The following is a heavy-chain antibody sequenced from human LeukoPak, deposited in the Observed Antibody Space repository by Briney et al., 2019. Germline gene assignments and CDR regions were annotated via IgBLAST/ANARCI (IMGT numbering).Heavy chain of an antibody. CDR3: ARRSKSGYYFDS. Sequence: PSETLSLTCTVSGGSMSGYYWSWIRQPPGKGLEWIGYIFSSGSSNFNPSLKSRVTISVDTSRNQSSLRLSSVTAADTAVYSCARRSKSGYYFDSWGQGTLVTVSS. D-gene: IGHD3-16*01. J-gene: IGHJ4*02. V-gene: IGHV4-59*08. CDR2: IFSSGSS. CDR1: GGSMSGYY.